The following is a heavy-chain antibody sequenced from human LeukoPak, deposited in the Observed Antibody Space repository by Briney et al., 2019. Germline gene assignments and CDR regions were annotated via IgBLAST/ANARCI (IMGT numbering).Heavy chain of an antibody. J-gene: IGHJ4*02. D-gene: IGHD6-19*01. Sequence: KPSETLSLTCAVSGGSFSGYYWSWIRQPPGKGLEWIGEINHSGSTNYNPSLKSRVTISVDTCKNQFSLELSSVAAADTAGYYCARGFRVAGLQRKYYFDYWGQGTLVTVSS. CDR1: GGSFSGYY. V-gene: IGHV4-34*01. CDR3: ARGFRVAGLQRKYYFDY. CDR2: INHSGST.